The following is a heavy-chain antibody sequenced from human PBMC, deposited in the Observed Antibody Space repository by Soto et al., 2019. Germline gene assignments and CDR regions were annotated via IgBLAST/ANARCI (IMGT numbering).Heavy chain of an antibody. V-gene: IGHV3-23*01. Sequence: PGGSLRLSCAASGFTFSSYAMSWVRQAPGKGLEWVSAISGSGGSTYYADSVKGRFTISRDNSKNTLYLQMNSLRAEDTAVYYCAKAHGDNYDFWSGYSSYYGMDVWGQGTTVTVSS. CDR3: AKAHGDNYDFWSGYSSYYGMDV. D-gene: IGHD3-3*01. J-gene: IGHJ6*02. CDR1: GFTFSSYA. CDR2: ISGSGGST.